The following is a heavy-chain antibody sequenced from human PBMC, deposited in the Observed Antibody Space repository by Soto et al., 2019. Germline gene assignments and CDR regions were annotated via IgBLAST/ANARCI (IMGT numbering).Heavy chain of an antibody. CDR2: LYFSGIT. CDR1: GGSISSSSYF. D-gene: IGHD6-13*01. J-gene: IGHJ4*02. CDR3: AIRIAATGAF. Sequence: SETLSLSCTVSGGSISSSSYFWGWIRQPPGKGLEWIGTLYFSGITYYNPSLKSRVTISVDTSKTHLSLNLSSVTAADTAVYYCAIRIAATGAFWGQGTLVTVSS. V-gene: IGHV4-39*02.